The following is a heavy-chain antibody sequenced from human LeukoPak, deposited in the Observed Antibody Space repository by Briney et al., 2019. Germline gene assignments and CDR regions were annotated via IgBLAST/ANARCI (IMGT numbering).Heavy chain of an antibody. V-gene: IGHV3-7*03. CDR1: GFTFSNFW. D-gene: IGHD3-22*01. J-gene: IGHJ4*02. CDR2: IRGNGNDK. Sequence: GGSPRLSCTVSGFTFSNFWMTWVRQTPGKGLEWVANIRGNGNDKNYVDSVKGRFTISRDNAKNSFYLQMNSLRADDTAVYYCARDYNYCPADSWGQGTLVTVSS. CDR3: ARDYNYCPADS.